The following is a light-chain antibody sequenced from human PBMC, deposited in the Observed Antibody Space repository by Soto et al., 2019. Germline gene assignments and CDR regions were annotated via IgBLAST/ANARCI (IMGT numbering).Light chain of an antibody. CDR2: RDN. J-gene: IGLJ2*01. CDR1: NIGRKN. CDR3: QVWDSDTDVI. Sequence: SYELTQPLSVSVALGQTATFTCGGHNIGRKNIHWYQQRPGQAPVLVMYRDNHRPSGIPERFSGSNSGNTATPTISGAQVGDEADYYCQVWDSDTDVIFGGGTQLTVL. V-gene: IGLV3-9*01.